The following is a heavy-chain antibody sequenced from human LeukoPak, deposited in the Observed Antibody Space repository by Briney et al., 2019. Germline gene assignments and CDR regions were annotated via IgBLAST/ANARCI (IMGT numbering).Heavy chain of an antibody. CDR1: GFTFTNYA. Sequence: GGSLRLSCAASGFTFTNYAMSWVRQAPGKGLEWVSAITTDGRSTYYADSVKGRFTISRDNSKNTLYLQMNSLRAEDTALYYCAKGSSTTCPCYRDYWGQGTLVTVSS. CDR3: AKGSSTTCPCYRDY. CDR2: ITTDGRST. J-gene: IGHJ4*02. V-gene: IGHV3-23*01. D-gene: IGHD2-2*01.